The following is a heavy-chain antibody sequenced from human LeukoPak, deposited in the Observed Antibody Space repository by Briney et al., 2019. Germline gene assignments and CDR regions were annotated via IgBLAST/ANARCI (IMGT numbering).Heavy chain of an antibody. CDR2: ISSSSTI. J-gene: IGHJ4*02. Sequence: GGSLRLSCAASGFTFSSYSMNWVRQAPGKGLEWVSYISSSSTIYYADSVKGRFTISRDNAKNSLYLQMNSLRAEDTAVYYCARGAVGATDYWGQGTLVTVSS. V-gene: IGHV3-48*01. CDR1: GFTFSSYS. D-gene: IGHD1-26*01. CDR3: ARGAVGATDY.